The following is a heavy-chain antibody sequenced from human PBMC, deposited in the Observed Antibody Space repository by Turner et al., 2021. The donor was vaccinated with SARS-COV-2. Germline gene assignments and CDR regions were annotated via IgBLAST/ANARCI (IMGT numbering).Heavy chain of an antibody. CDR2: IYGGGST. CDR1: GLTFSSNY. J-gene: IGHJ5*02. CDR3: AREAAAGNVHGCLDP. D-gene: IGHD6-13*01. Sequence: EVQLVESGGGLVQPGGSLRLSCAASGLTFSSNYMRWVRQAPGKGLEWVSFIYGGGSTYYAASVKGIFTISRDNSKNPLYLKMSSLRAEDTAVYYCAREAAAGNVHGCLDPWGQGTLVTVSS. V-gene: IGHV3-66*01.